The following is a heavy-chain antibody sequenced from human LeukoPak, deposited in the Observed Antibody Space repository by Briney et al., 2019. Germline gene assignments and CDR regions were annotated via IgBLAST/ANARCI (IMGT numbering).Heavy chain of an antibody. V-gene: IGHV3-30*18. CDR3: VKDGLMRFFDY. J-gene: IGHJ4*02. CDR1: AFIFSSYD. CDR2: ISHDGTNK. D-gene: IGHD2-8*01. Sequence: GRSLRLSCAASAFIFSSYDMHWVRQAPSKGLEWVALISHDGTNKQYADSVKGRFTISRDNSKNTLYLQMNSLRAEDTAVCYCVKDGLMRFFDYWGQGTLVTVSS.